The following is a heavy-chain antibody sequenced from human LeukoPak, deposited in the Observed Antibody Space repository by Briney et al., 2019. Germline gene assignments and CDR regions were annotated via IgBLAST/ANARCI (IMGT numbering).Heavy chain of an antibody. CDR2: IYYTGST. CDR3: ARSAYTDYSVLWFDP. V-gene: IGHV4-59*01. D-gene: IGHD3-16*01. CDR1: GGSISSYY. J-gene: IGHJ5*02. Sequence: SETLSLTCTVSGGSISSYYWSWIRQPPGKGLEWIGYIYYTGSTDYNPSLKSRVTISVDTSKNQFSLKLSSVTAADTDVYYCARSAYTDYSVLWFDPWGQGTLVTVSS.